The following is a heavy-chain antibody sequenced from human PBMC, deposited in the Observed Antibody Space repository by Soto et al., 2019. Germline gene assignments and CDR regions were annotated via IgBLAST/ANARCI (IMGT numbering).Heavy chain of an antibody. D-gene: IGHD3-10*01. V-gene: IGHV4-59*01. CDR2: IYYRGTN. CDR3: AREYYFGSGATVFSY. CDR1: GGSIAGYY. J-gene: IGHJ4*02. Sequence: SETLSLTCTVSGGSIAGYYWSWVRHPPRKGLEWIGYIYYRGTNSYNPSLYSRVTISVATPKNQLSLRVHSVTVADPAVYTCAREYYFGSGATVFSYWAKGTLVTVSS.